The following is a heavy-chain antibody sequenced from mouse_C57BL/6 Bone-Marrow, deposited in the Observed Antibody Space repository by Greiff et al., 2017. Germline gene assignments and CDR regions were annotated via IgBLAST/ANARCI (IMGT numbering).Heavy chain of an antibody. D-gene: IGHD1-1*01. CDR2: IHPNSGST. V-gene: IGHV1-64*01. CDR1: GYTFTSYW. CDR3: ARRFIKGLYWYFDV. J-gene: IGHJ1*03. Sequence: QVQLKQPGAELVKPGASVKLSCKASGYTFTSYWMHWVKQRPGQGLEWIGMIHPNSGSTNYNEKFKSKATLTVDKSSSTAYMQLSSLTSEDSAVYYCARRFIKGLYWYFDVWGTGTTVTVSS.